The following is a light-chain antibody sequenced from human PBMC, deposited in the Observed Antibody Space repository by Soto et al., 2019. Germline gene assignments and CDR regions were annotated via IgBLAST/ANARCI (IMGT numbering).Light chain of an antibody. V-gene: IGLV1-44*01. CDR3: AAWDDSLNVV. CDR1: SSNIGSNT. Sequence: QLVLTQPPSASGTPGQRVTISCSGSSSNIGSNTVNWYQQLPGTAPKLLIYSNNQRPSGVPDRFSGSKSGTLASLAISGHQSEDEADYYCAAWDDSLNVVVGGGTKLTVL. J-gene: IGLJ2*01. CDR2: SNN.